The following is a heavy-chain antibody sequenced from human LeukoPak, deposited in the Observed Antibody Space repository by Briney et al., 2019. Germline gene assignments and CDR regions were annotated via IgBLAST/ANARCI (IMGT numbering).Heavy chain of an antibody. D-gene: IGHD3-10*01. Sequence: PSETLSLTCTVSGGSISSGGFYWGWGRQHPGRGLELLGYISSSGTTYYNPSLKSRVAISVDTSKNLFSLKLSSVTAADTAVYYCANYGSGSYRFDPWGQGTLVTVSS. CDR2: ISSSGTT. V-gene: IGHV4-31*03. J-gene: IGHJ5*02. CDR1: GGSISSGGFY. CDR3: ANYGSGSYRFDP.